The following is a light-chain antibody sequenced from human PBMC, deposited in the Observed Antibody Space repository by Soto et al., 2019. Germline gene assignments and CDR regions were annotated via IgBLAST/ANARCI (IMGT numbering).Light chain of an antibody. Sequence: QSALTQPRSVSGSPGQSVTISCTGTSRDVGGYNYVSWYQQHPGKAPKLMIYDVSQRPSGVPDRFSGSTSCNTASLTISGLQAEDEAEYYCSSYAGSYIWVFGGGTKLTVL. CDR2: DVS. CDR1: SRDVGGYNY. CDR3: SSYAGSYIWV. V-gene: IGLV2-11*01. J-gene: IGLJ3*02.